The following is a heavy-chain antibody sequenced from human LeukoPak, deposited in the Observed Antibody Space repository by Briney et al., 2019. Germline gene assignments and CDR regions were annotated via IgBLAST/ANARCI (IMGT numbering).Heavy chain of an antibody. J-gene: IGHJ5*02. CDR2: IYYSGST. CDR1: GGSISSYY. D-gene: IGHD3-22*01. Sequence: SETLSLTCTVSGGSISSYYWSWIRQPPGKGLEWIGYIYYSGSTNYNPSLKSRVTISVDTSKNQFPLKLSSVTAADTAVYYCARTPDYYDSSGRFDPWGQGTLVTVSS. V-gene: IGHV4-59*01. CDR3: ARTPDYYDSSGRFDP.